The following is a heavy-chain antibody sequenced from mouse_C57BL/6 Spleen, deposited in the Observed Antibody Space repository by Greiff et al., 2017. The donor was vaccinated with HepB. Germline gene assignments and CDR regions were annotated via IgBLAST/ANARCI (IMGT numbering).Heavy chain of an antibody. CDR2: IHPNSGST. V-gene: IGHV1-64*01. Sequence: QVQLQQPGAELVKPGASVKLSCQASGYTFTSYWMHWVKQRPGQGLEWIGMIHPNSGSTNYNEKFKSKATLTVDQSSSTAYMQLSSLTSEDSAVYYCAHYYGSSYRAMDYWGQGTSVTVSS. CDR1: GYTFTSYW. J-gene: IGHJ4*01. CDR3: AHYYGSSYRAMDY. D-gene: IGHD1-1*01.